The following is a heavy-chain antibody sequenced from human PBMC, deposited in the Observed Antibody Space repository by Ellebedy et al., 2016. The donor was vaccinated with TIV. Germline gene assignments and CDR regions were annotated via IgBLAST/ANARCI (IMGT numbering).Heavy chain of an antibody. D-gene: IGHD4-17*01. CDR1: GFSFSNYA. Sequence: PGGSLRLSCAASGFSFSNYAMSWVRPAPGEGLEWVSGISGTGGWTYYADSVRGRFTISRDNSKNTLSLELSRLRPEDTAVYYCARLPPFYGDYIGHYFDFWGQGALVTVSS. J-gene: IGHJ4*02. CDR3: ARLPPFYGDYIGHYFDF. V-gene: IGHV3-23*01. CDR2: ISGTGGWT.